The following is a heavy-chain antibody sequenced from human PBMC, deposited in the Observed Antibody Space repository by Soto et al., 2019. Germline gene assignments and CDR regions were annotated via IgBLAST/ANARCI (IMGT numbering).Heavy chain of an antibody. D-gene: IGHD2-21*02. Sequence: SETLSLTCTVSGVSISSGDYYWSWVGQPPWKGLEWIGYIYYSGSTYYNPSLKSRVTISVDTSKNQFSLKLSSVTAADTAVYYCARAYCGRDCYIIRWFDPWGQATLVNVS. CDR2: IYYSGST. CDR3: ARAYCGRDCYIIRWFDP. J-gene: IGHJ5*02. V-gene: IGHV4-30-4*01. CDR1: GVSISSGDYY.